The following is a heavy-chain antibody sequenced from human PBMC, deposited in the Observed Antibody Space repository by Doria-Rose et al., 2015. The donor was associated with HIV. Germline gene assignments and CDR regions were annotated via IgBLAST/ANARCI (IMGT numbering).Heavy chain of an antibody. J-gene: IGHJ6*02. CDR1: SGSFSGYY. CDR2: INHSGST. CDR3: ARGLLRGGWNDVDYYYGMDV. V-gene: IGHV4-34*01. Sequence: QVQLQQWGAGLVKPSETLSLTCAVFSGSFSGYYWSWIRQPPGKGLEWIGDINHSGSTNYKTSLKSRVNISLDTFKNLFSLKLSSVTAADTAVYYCARGLLRGGWNDVDYYYGMDVWGQGTTVTVSS. D-gene: IGHD1-1*01.